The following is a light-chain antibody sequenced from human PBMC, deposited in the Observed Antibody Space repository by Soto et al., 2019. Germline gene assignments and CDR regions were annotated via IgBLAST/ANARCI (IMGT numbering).Light chain of an antibody. CDR2: EVS. CDR3: QAWDSSTVI. Sequence: QSVLTQPPSASGSPGQSVTISCTGSSSDVGGYNYVSWYQQHPGKAPKLMIYEVSKRPSGVPDRLSGSKSGNTASLTVSGLQAEDEADYYCQAWDSSTVIFGVGTKVTVL. J-gene: IGLJ2*01. V-gene: IGLV2-8*01. CDR1: SSDVGGYNY.